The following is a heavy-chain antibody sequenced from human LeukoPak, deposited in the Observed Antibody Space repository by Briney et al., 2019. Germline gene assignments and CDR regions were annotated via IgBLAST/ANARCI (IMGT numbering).Heavy chain of an antibody. CDR3: ARVVASTSIDF. J-gene: IGHJ4*02. CDR2: IFHSGDV. D-gene: IGHD2-15*01. V-gene: IGHV4-39*07. CDR1: GGSINSSSYY. Sequence: PSETLSLTCTVSGGSINSSSYYWGWIRQPPGKGPEWIGSIFHSGDVYYNPSLTSRVTLSVDPSNNRFSLKVTSVTAADTAIYYCARVVASTSIDFWGQGTLVTVSS.